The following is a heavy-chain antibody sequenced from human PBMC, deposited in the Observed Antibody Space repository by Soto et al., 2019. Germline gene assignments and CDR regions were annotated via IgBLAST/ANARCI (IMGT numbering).Heavy chain of an antibody. Sequence: GGSLRLSCAASGFTFSSSGMHWVRQAPGKGLEWVAVISFHGSLIYYSDSVKGRFTISRDNSKNTLYLQMSSLRAEDTAVYYCAKDSSTYYYGSASDSWGQGTMVTVSS. D-gene: IGHD3-10*01. V-gene: IGHV3-30*18. CDR2: ISFHGSLI. CDR3: AKDSSTYYYGSASDS. CDR1: GFTFSSSG. J-gene: IGHJ4*02.